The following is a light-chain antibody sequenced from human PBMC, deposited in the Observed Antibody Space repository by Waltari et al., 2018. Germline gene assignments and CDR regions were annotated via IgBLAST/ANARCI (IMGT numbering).Light chain of an antibody. J-gene: IGKJ2*01. CDR3: QQFDLSGVYT. CDR1: QTVSNDF. Sequence: LTQSPGPLSLSPGDPATLPCRASQTVSNDFLAWYQQRPGQPPRRLIYSTSTRATGIPDRFSGHGSGTDFTLTINELEPEDFAVYYCQQFDLSGVYTFGQGTKLELK. CDR2: STS. V-gene: IGKV3-20*01.